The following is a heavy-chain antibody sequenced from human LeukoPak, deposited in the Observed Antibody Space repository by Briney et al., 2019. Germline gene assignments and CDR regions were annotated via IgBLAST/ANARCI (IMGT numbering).Heavy chain of an antibody. CDR2: IKQDGSEK. V-gene: IGHV3-7*01. Sequence: PGGSLRLSCAASGFTFSNYWMTWVRQAPGKGLEWVANIKQDGSEKNYVDSVTGRFTISRDNAKNSLYLQMNSLRAEDTAVYYCASFYFDYWGQGTLVTVSS. J-gene: IGHJ4*02. CDR3: ASFYFDY. CDR1: GFTFSNYW.